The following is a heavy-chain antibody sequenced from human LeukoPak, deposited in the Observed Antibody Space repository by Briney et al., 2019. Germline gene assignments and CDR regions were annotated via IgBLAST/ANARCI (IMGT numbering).Heavy chain of an antibody. J-gene: IGHJ4*02. CDR3: ARVRGYSYDSSDFDY. CDR1: GDSISYYY. CDR2: IYYSENT. D-gene: IGHD5-18*01. V-gene: IGHV4-59*01. Sequence: SETLSLTCTVSGDSISYYYWSWIRQPPGKGLEWIGKIYYSENTNYNPSLKSRVTISVDTSKNQFSLKLSSVIAADAAVYYCARVRGYSYDSSDFDYWGQGTLVTVSS.